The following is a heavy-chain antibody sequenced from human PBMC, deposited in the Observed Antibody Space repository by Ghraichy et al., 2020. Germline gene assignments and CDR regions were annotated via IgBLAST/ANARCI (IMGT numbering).Heavy chain of an antibody. V-gene: IGHV3-74*01. D-gene: IGHD2-21*02. J-gene: IGHJ4*02. Sequence: LSLTCAASGFTFSTYWMHWVRQAPGKGLVWVSRIYSDGSSTNYADSVKGRFTISRDNAKNTLYLQMNSLRAEDTAVYYCARGGGYCGGDCFGIDYWGQGTLVTVSS. CDR1: GFTFSTYW. CDR3: ARGGGYCGGDCFGIDY. CDR2: IYSDGSST.